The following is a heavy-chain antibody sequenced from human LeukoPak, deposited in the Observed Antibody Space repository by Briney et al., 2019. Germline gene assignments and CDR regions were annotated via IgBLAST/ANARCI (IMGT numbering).Heavy chain of an antibody. CDR3: ARDWSVVTPFHAFDI. CDR2: ISSSGSTI. D-gene: IGHD3-22*01. CDR1: GFTFSDYY. Sequence: PGGSLRLSCAASGFTFSDYYMSWIRQAPGKGLEWVSYISSSGSTIYYADSVKGRFTISRDNAKNSLYLQMNSLRAEDTAVCYCARDWSVVTPFHAFDIWGQGTMVTVSS. J-gene: IGHJ3*02. V-gene: IGHV3-11*04.